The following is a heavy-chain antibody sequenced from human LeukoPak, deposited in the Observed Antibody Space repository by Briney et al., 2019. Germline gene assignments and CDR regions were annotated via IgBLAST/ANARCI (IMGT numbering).Heavy chain of an antibody. Sequence: SETLSLTCTVSGGSISSYYWSWIRQPPGKGLEWIGYIYYSGSTNYNPSLKSRVTISVDTSKNQFSLKLSSVTAADTAVYYCARVGYYYDSSGLGHWGQGTLVTVSS. J-gene: IGHJ5*02. CDR3: ARVGYYYDSSGLGH. V-gene: IGHV4-59*01. D-gene: IGHD3-22*01. CDR2: IYYSGST. CDR1: GGSISSYY.